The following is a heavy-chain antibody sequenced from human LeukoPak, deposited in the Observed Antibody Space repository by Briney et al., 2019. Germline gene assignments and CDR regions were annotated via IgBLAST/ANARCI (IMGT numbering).Heavy chain of an antibody. CDR3: ATDCSGGSCLFDY. D-gene: IGHD2-15*01. CDR1: GFTFSDYY. Sequence: GGSLRLSCAASGFTFSDYYMSGIRQAPGKGLEWVSYISSSGSTIYYADSVKGRFTISRDNAKNSLYLQLNSLRAVYTAVYSCATDCSGGSCLFDYWGQGTLVTVSS. J-gene: IGHJ4*02. V-gene: IGHV3-11*04. CDR2: ISSSGSTI.